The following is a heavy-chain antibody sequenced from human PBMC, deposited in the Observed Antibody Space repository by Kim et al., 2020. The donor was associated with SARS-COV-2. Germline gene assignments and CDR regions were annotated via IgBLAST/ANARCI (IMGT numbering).Heavy chain of an antibody. CDR2: ISGSGGST. V-gene: IGHV3-23*01. CDR1: GFTFSSYA. CDR3: AKGGDGGPHQDMDV. J-gene: IGHJ6*02. D-gene: IGHD2-21*01. Sequence: GGSLRLSCAASGFTFSSYAMSWVRQAPGKGLEWVSAISGSGGSTYYADSVKGRFTISRDNSKNTLYLQMNSLRAEDTAVYYCAKGGDGGPHQDMDVWGQGTTVTVSS.